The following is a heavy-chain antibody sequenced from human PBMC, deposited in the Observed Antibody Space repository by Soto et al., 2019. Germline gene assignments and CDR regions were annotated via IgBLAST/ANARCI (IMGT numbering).Heavy chain of an antibody. Sequence: QVQLVQSGAEVKKPGASVKVSCKVSGYTLTELSMHWVRQAPGKGLEWMGGFDPEDGETIYAQKFQGRVNMTEDTSTDTAYMELSSLRSEDTAVYYCATDRYCSSTSCYPYYYYGMDVWGQGTTVTVSS. CDR3: ATDRYCSSTSCYPYYYYGMDV. D-gene: IGHD2-2*01. V-gene: IGHV1-24*01. CDR1: GYTLTELS. CDR2: FDPEDGET. J-gene: IGHJ6*02.